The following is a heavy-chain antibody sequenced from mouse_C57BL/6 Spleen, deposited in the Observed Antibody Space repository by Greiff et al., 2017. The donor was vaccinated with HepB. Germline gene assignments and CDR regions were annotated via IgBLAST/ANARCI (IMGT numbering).Heavy chain of an antibody. CDR2: ISSGSSTI. Sequence: VQLKESGGGLVKPGGSLKLSCAASGFTFSDYGMHWVRQAPEKGLEWVAYISSGSSTIYYADTVKGRFTISRDNAKNTLFLQMTSLRSEDTAMYYCARLLLRWDAMDYWGQGTSVTVSS. V-gene: IGHV5-17*01. CDR1: GFTFSDYG. CDR3: ARLLLRWDAMDY. D-gene: IGHD1-1*01. J-gene: IGHJ4*01.